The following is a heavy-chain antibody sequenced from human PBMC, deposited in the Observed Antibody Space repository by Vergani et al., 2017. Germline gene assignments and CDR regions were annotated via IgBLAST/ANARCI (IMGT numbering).Heavy chain of an antibody. CDR1: GGSFSDYY. CDR3: ASIARAPTRRNPPPDY. Sequence: QVQLQEWGAGLLKTSETLYLTCGVSGGSFSDYYWRWIRQAPGMGLEWIGEVNHGGSTNYNPSLKRRVSISVDTSKNQFSLQLTAVTAADSALYFCASIARAPTRRNPPPDYGGQGILVTVSS. V-gene: IGHV4-34*01. CDR2: VNHGGST. D-gene: IGHD3-16*02. J-gene: IGHJ4*02.